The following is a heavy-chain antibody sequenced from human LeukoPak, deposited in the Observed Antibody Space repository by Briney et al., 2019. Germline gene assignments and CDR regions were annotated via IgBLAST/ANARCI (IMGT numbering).Heavy chain of an antibody. CDR1: GGSFSGYY. J-gene: IGHJ4*02. D-gene: IGHD3-22*01. CDR2: TNHSGST. V-gene: IGHV4-34*01. Sequence: SETLSLTCAVYGGSFSGYYWSWIRQPPGKGLEWIGETNHSGSTNYNPSLKSRVTISVDTSKNQFSLKLSSVTAADTAVYYCARVNYYDSSGYCHFDYWGQGTLVTVSS. CDR3: ARVNYYDSSGYCHFDY.